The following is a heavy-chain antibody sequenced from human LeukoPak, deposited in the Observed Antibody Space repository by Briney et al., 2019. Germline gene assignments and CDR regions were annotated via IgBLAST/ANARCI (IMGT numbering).Heavy chain of an antibody. V-gene: IGHV3-66*02. CDR2: IYSGGST. J-gene: IGHJ4*02. D-gene: IGHD3-10*01. Sequence: GGSPRLSCAASGFTVSSNYMSWVRQAPGKGLEWVSVIYSGGSTYYADSVKGRFTISRDNSKNTLYLQMNSLRAEDTAVYYCARGVTMVRGVINYFDYWGQGTLVTVSS. CDR1: GFTVSSNY. CDR3: ARGVTMVRGVINYFDY.